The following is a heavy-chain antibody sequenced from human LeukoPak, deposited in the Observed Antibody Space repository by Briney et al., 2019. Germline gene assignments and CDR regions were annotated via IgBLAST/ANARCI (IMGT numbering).Heavy chain of an antibody. D-gene: IGHD3-3*02. Sequence: PSETLSLTCSVSGGSVTSGSYYWSWIRQPAGKGLEWIGRISTSGSTNYNPSLKSRVTMSLDTSKNQFSLKLNSLTAADTAVYYWGRGAVLAFDYGGQGPLVPVSS. J-gene: IGHJ4*02. V-gene: IGHV4-61*02. CDR2: ISTSGST. CDR3: GRGAVLAFDY. CDR1: GGSVTSGSYY.